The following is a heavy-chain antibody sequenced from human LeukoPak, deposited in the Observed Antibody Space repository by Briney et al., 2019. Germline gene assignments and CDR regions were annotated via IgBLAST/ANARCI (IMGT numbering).Heavy chain of an antibody. V-gene: IGHV4-4*02. D-gene: IGHD3-10*01. CDR1: GGSISISHW. Sequence: SGTLSLTCAVSGGSISISHWWTWVRQPPGKGLEWIGEIHHSGSNNCNPSLKSRVSLSVDKSKNQFSLRLSSVTAADTAVYYCARGGLYYYGSGSYTAFDIWGQGTMVTVSS. CDR2: IHHSGSN. J-gene: IGHJ3*02. CDR3: ARGGLYYYGSGSYTAFDI.